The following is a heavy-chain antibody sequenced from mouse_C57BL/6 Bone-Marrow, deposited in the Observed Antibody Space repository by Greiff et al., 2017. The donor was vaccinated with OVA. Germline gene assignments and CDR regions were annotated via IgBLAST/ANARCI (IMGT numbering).Heavy chain of an antibody. CDR1: GYTFTDYY. Sequence: VQLQQSGPVLVKPGASVKMSCKASGYTFTDYYMNWVKQSHGKSLEWIGVINPYNGGTSYNQKFKGKATLTVDKSSSTAYMELNSLTAEDSAVNYWASHYYGSAFAYWGQGTLVTVSA. D-gene: IGHD1-1*01. V-gene: IGHV1-19*01. CDR2: INPYNGGT. J-gene: IGHJ3*01. CDR3: ASHYYGSAFAY.